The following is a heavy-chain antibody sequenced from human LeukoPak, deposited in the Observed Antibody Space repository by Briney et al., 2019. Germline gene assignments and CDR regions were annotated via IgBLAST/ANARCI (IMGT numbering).Heavy chain of an antibody. CDR2: IIPMFGTT. J-gene: IGHJ4*02. Sequence: SVKVSCKASGGTFSSYIIKWVRQAPGQGLEWMGGIIPMFGTTIYAQKFQGRVTITADKSTSTAYMELSSLRSEDTAVYYCARGYPSTLYKADYVHPYYLDYWGQGTLVTASS. CDR3: ARGYPSTLYKADYVHPYYLDY. V-gene: IGHV1-69*06. CDR1: GGTFSSYI. D-gene: IGHD4-17*01.